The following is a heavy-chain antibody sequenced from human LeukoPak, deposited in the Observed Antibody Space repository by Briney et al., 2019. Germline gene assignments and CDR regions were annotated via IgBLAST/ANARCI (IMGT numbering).Heavy chain of an antibody. V-gene: IGHV1-69*04. Sequence: SVKVSCKASGGTFSSYAISWVRQAPGQGLEWMGRIIPILGIANYAQKFQGRVTITAGKSTSTAYMELSSLRSEDTAVYYCARLGQPHAFDIWGQGTMVTVSS. CDR2: IIPILGIA. CDR1: GGTFSSYA. J-gene: IGHJ3*02. CDR3: ARLGQPHAFDI.